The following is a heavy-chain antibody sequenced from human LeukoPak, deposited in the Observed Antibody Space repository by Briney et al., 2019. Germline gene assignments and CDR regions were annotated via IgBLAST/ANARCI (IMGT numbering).Heavy chain of an antibody. D-gene: IGHD2-15*01. CDR2: ISGSGGST. CDR1: GFTFSSYA. J-gene: IGHJ4*02. V-gene: IGHV3-23*01. Sequence: GGSLRLSCAASGFTFSSYAMSWVRQAPGKGLEWVSAISGSGGSTYYADSVRGRFTISRDNSKNTLYLQMNSLRAEDTAVYYCATLNARLLRDYRGQGTLVTVSS. CDR3: ATLNARLLRDY.